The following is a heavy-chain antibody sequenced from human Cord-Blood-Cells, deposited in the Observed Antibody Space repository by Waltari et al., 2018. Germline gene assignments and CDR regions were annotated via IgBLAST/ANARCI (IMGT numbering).Heavy chain of an antibody. CDR3: ARGGYYYDGSGMFDH. Sequence: QVQLVESGDEVKKPGYSVKLSCKASGGTLSSYAIVWVRQAPGQGLEGMGGISTICGAENYAQKSQGRGTITEDESTVTDYMELRNLRSEDTAVYYFARGGYYYDGSGMFDHWGQGTLVTVSS. V-gene: IGHV1-69*01. D-gene: IGHD3-22*01. CDR1: GGTLSSYA. J-gene: IGHJ4*02. CDR2: ISTICGAE.